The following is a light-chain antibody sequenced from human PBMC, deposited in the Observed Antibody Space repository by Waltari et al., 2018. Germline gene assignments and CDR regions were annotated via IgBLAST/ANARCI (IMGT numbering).Light chain of an antibody. J-gene: IGLJ2*01. CDR3: ASYASYNTLV. CDR1: SNDIGGYFY. Sequence: QSALTQPPSASGSPGQSVTISCTGTSNDIGGYFYVSWYHQHPGKAPKLMLYEVTNRPAGVPYRFSGSKSGNTASLTVSGLQAEDEAEYYCASYASYNTLVFGGGTKLTVL. CDR2: EVT. V-gene: IGLV2-8*01.